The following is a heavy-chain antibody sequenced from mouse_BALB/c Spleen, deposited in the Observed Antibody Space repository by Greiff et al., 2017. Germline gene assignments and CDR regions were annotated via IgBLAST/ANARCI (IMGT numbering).Heavy chain of an antibody. CDR1: GFDFSRYW. V-gene: IGHV4-1*02. CDR2: INPDSSTI. Sequence: EVMLVESGGGLVQPGGSLKLSCAASGFDFSRYWMSWVRQAPGKGLEWIGEINPDSSTINYTPSLKDKFIISRDNAKNTLYLQMSKVRSEDTALYYCARHGSSSYYYAMDDWGQGTSVTVSS. CDR3: ARHGSSSYYYAMDD. D-gene: IGHD1-1*01. J-gene: IGHJ4*01.